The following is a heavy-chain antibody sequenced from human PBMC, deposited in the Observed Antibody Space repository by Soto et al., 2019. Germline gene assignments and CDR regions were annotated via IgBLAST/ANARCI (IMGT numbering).Heavy chain of an antibody. CDR2: ISGSGGST. CDR1: GFTFSSYA. J-gene: IGHJ4*02. V-gene: IGHV3-23*01. Sequence: GGSLRLSCAASGFTFSSYAMSWVRQAPGKGLEWVSAISGSGGSTYYADSVKGRFTISRDNSKNTLYLQMNSLRAEDTAVYYCAKDRGGYSGYDLDPFDYWGQGTLVTVSS. CDR3: AKDRGGYSGYDLDPFDY. D-gene: IGHD5-12*01.